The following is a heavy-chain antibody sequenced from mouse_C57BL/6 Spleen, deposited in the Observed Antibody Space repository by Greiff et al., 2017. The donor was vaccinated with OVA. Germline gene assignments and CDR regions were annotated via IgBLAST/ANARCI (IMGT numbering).Heavy chain of an antibody. CDR3: AREDGSSDYAMDY. Sequence: VQLQQSGAELVRPGSSVKLSCKASGYTFTSYWMDWVKQRPGQGLEWIGNIYPSDSETHYNQKFKDKATLTVDKSSSTAYMQLSSLTSEDSAVYYCAREDGSSDYAMDYWGQGTSVTVSS. D-gene: IGHD1-1*01. J-gene: IGHJ4*01. CDR1: GYTFTSYW. V-gene: IGHV1-61*01. CDR2: IYPSDSET.